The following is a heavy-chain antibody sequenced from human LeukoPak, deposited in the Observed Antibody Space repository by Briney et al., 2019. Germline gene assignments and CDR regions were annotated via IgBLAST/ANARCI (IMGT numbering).Heavy chain of an antibody. CDR3: ARDKQPGDY. Sequence: PSETLSLTCTVSGDSISPYYWGWIRRPPGKGLEWIGYIYYSGDTTYNPSLKSRVTMSVDTSKNQFSLKLSSVTAADTAVYYCARDKQPGDYWGQGALVTVSS. V-gene: IGHV4-59*01. J-gene: IGHJ4*02. D-gene: IGHD1-1*01. CDR2: IYYSGDT. CDR1: GDSISPYY.